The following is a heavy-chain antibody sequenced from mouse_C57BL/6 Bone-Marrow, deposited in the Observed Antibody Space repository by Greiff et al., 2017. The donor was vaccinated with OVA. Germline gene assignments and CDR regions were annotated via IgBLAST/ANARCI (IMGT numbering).Heavy chain of an antibody. CDR2: IDPSDSYT. CDR1: GYTFTSYW. V-gene: IGHV1-69*01. D-gene: IGHD3-3*01. J-gene: IGHJ2*01. CDR3: ARGGTGY. Sequence: VQLQQPGAELVMPGASVKLSCKASGYTFTSYWMHWVKQRPGQGLEWIGEIDPSDSYTNYNQKFQGKSTLTVDKSSSTAYMQLSSLTSEDSAVYYCARGGTGYWGQGTTLTVSS.